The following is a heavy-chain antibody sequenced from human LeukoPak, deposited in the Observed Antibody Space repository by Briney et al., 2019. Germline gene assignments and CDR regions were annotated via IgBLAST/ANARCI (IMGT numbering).Heavy chain of an antibody. J-gene: IGHJ5*02. CDR3: ARERTAARNWFDP. Sequence: ASVKVPRKASGYTFTGYYMHWVRQAPGQGLEWMGWINPNSGGTNYAQKFQGRVTMTRDTSISTAYMELSRLRSDDTAVYYCARERTAARNWFDPWGQGTLVTVSS. D-gene: IGHD6-6*01. CDR1: GYTFTGYY. V-gene: IGHV1-2*02. CDR2: INPNSGGT.